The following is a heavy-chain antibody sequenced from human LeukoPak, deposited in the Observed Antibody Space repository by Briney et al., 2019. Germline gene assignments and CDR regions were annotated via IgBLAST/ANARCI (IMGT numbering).Heavy chain of an antibody. CDR1: GFTFDAYA. CDR2: ITWNSGSI. J-gene: IGHJ3*02. CDR3: AKDIRWEGTFDI. V-gene: IGHV3-9*01. D-gene: IGHD1-26*01. Sequence: GGSLRLSCAASGFTFDAYAMQWVRRAPGKGLEWVSGITWNSGSIGYAGSVKGRFTISRDNAKNSLYLQMNNLRLEDTALYYCAKDIRWEGTFDIWGQGTMVTVSS.